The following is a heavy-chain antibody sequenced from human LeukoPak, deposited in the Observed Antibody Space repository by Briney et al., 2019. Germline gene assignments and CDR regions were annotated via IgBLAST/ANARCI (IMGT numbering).Heavy chain of an antibody. Sequence: SETLSLTYNVSGGSISSYSWSWIRQPAGKGLEWIGRLFISGAANYNPSLKSRVTVSIDTSKSHFSLRLTSVTAADTAVYCCARERGSVESQFYFDYWGQGTLVTVSS. CDR3: ARERGSVESQFYFDY. J-gene: IGHJ4*02. CDR1: GGSISSYS. D-gene: IGHD2-21*01. V-gene: IGHV4-4*07. CDR2: LFISGAA.